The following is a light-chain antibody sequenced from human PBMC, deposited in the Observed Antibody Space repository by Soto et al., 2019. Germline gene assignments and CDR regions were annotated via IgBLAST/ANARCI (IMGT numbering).Light chain of an antibody. Sequence: EIVVTQSPATLSVSPGERATVSCRVGQTIGTSLAWYQHKPGQLPRLLIYGASTRATGIPARFSGSGSGTEFTLTISSLQSEDFAVYYCLQYGHWRTFGQGTKVE. CDR1: QTIGTS. V-gene: IGKV3-15*01. CDR3: LQYGHWRT. J-gene: IGKJ1*01. CDR2: GAS.